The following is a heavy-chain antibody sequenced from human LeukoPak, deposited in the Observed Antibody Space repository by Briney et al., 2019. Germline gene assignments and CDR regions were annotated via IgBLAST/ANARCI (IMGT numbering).Heavy chain of an antibody. V-gene: IGHV4-59*01. Sequence: PSETLSLTCTVSGGSISSYYWSWIRQPPGKGLEWIGYIYYSGSTNYNPSLKSRVTISVGTSKNQFSLKLSSVTAADTAVYYCARDSRAYYDFWSGPLGPTSLGIWGQGTMVTVSS. CDR1: GGSISSYY. CDR2: IYYSGST. D-gene: IGHD3-3*01. CDR3: ARDSRAYYDFWSGPLGPTSLGI. J-gene: IGHJ3*02.